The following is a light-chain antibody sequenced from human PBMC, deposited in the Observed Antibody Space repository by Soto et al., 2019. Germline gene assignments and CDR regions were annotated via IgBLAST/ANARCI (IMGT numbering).Light chain of an antibody. J-gene: IGLJ3*02. CDR3: CSYAGRYNFWV. Sequence: QSALTQPRSVSGSPGQSVTISCTGTNSDIGGYNYVSWYQQHPGKAPKVMIYDVNRRPSGVPDRFFGSKSGNTASLTISGLQAEDEADYYCCSYAGRYNFWVFGGGTKLTVL. CDR2: DVN. CDR1: NSDIGGYNY. V-gene: IGLV2-11*01.